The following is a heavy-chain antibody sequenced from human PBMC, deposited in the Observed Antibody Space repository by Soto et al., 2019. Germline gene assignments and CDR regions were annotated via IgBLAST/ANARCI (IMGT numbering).Heavy chain of an antibody. CDR3: AKDSVEGGDIVVMVYASNWFDP. CDR2: ISYDGSNK. CDR1: GFNFRRYG. J-gene: IGHJ5*02. Sequence: GGSLRLSCAASGFNFRRYGMHWVRQAPGKGLEWVAVISYDGSNKYYADSVKGRFTISRDDSKNTLNLQMNSLRSEDTAMYYCAKDSVEGGDIVVMVYASNWFDPWGQGTLVTVSS. V-gene: IGHV3-30*18. D-gene: IGHD2-8*01.